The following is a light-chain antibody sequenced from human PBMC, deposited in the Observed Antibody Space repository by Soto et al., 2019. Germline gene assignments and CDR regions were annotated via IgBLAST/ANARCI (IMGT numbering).Light chain of an antibody. J-gene: IGKJ1*01. Sequence: ETVLTQSPGTLSLSPGERATLSCRASQSVSSSYLAWYQQKPGQAPRLLIYGASSRATGIPDRFSGSGSGTDFTLTIIRLEPEDVSLYFCQQYGSWTFGQGTKVEIK. V-gene: IGKV3-20*01. CDR2: GAS. CDR3: QQYGSWT. CDR1: QSVSSSY.